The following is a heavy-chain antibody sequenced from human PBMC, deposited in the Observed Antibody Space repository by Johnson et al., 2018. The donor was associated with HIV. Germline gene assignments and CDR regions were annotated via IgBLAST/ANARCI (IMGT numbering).Heavy chain of an antibody. V-gene: IGHV3-11*04. D-gene: IGHD1-7*01. CDR3: ARESRAGLELRGHAFDI. J-gene: IGHJ3*02. Sequence: QVQLVESGGGLVKPGGSLRLSCAASGFTFNDHYMSWIRQAPGKGLEWVSYISSSGGTTYNADSVKGRFTISRNNAKNSLYLQMNSLRAEDTAVYYCARESRAGLELRGHAFDIWGQGTMVTVSS. CDR2: ISSSGGTT. CDR1: GFTFNDHY.